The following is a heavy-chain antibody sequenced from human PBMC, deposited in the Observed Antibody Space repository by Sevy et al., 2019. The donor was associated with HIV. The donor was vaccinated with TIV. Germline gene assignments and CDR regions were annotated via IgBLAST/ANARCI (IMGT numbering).Heavy chain of an antibody. CDR3: ARDGPPHYGSGSYYNMFDY. J-gene: IGHJ4*02. CDR1: GGSISSYY. V-gene: IGHV4-4*07. Sequence: SETLSLTCTVSGGSISSYYWSWIRQPAGKGLEWIGRIYTSGSTNYNPSLKSRVTMSVDTSKNQFSLKLGSVTAADTAVYYCARDGPPHYGSGSYYNMFDYWGQGTLVTVSS. D-gene: IGHD3-10*01. CDR2: IYTSGST.